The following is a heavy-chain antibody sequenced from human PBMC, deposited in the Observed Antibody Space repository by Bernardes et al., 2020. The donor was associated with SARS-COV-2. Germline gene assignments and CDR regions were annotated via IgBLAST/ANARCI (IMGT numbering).Heavy chain of an antibody. D-gene: IGHD2-2*01. J-gene: IGHJ4*02. CDR1: GITFSINL. V-gene: IGHV3-74*01. CDR2: ISGDGSVT. CDR3: GSSSSTCCDQ. Sequence: GGSLRLSCSASGITFSINLMHWVPPAPGKGLVLVSRISGDGSVTNYADPVKGRFIISRDNAKNTLYLQMNSLRDEDTAVYYCGSSSSTCCDQWGQGTLVTVSS.